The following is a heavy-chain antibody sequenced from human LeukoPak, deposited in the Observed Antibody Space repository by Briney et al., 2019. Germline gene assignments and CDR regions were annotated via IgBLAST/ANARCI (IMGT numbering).Heavy chain of an antibody. Sequence: GGSLRLSCAASGFTFSSYAMHWVRQGPGKGLEWVAYIAHHGSNKYYADSVKGRFTISRDNSKRTLYLQMNNLRANDTAVYYCAKDGSWSCTDWGQGALVTVSS. V-gene: IGHV3-30*02. D-gene: IGHD2-8*02. CDR1: GFTFSSYA. CDR2: IAHHGSNK. CDR3: AKDGSWSCTD. J-gene: IGHJ4*02.